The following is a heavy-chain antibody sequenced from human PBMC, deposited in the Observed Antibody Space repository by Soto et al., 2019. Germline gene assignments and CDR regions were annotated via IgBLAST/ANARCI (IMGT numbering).Heavy chain of an antibody. CDR3: SRNVIANY. Sequence: PGGSLRLSCTTSGSTFGDYAISWVRQAPGKGLEWVGFIRSKTYGGTTEYAASVKGRFTISRDDSKSIAYLQMNSLQTEDTAVYFCSRNVIANYWGQGTLVTVSS. D-gene: IGHD2-21*01. CDR1: GSTFGDYA. V-gene: IGHV3-49*04. J-gene: IGHJ4*02. CDR2: IRSKTYGGTT.